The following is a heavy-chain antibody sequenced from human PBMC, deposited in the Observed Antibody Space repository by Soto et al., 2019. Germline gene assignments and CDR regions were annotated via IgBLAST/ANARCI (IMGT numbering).Heavy chain of an antibody. CDR3: ARDYYDSSGYYYFDY. CDR1: GYTFTSYA. Sequence: GASVKVSCKASGYTFTSYAMHWVRQAPVQRLEWMGWINAGNGNTKYSQKFQGRVTITRDTSASTAYMELSSLRSEDTAVYYCARDYYDSSGYYYFDYWGQGTLVTVSS. J-gene: IGHJ4*02. CDR2: INAGNGNT. V-gene: IGHV1-3*01. D-gene: IGHD3-22*01.